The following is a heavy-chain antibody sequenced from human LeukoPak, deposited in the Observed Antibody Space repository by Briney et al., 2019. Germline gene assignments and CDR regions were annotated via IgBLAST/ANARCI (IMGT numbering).Heavy chain of an antibody. CDR3: ARDTGDWYYYYYMDV. CDR2: IKQDGSEK. V-gene: IGHV3-7*01. Sequence: GGSLRLSCAASGFTFSSYWVSWVRQAPGKGLEWVANIKQDGSEKYYVDSVKGRFTISRDNAKNSLYLQMNSLRAEDTAVYYCARDTGDWYYYYYMDVWGKGTTVTVSS. D-gene: IGHD7-27*01. CDR1: GFTFSSYW. J-gene: IGHJ6*03.